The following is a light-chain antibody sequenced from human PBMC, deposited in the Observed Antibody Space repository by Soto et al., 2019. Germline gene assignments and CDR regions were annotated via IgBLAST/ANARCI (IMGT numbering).Light chain of an antibody. Sequence: QSVLTQPPSASGTPGQRVTISCSGSSSNIGGNIVNWYQQLPGTAPKLLIFGNDQRPSWVPDRFSGSKSGTSASLAISGLQSEDEANRYCAAWDDSLNGVVFGGGPKRTVL. CDR1: SSNIGGNI. CDR2: GND. CDR3: AAWDDSLNGVV. V-gene: IGLV1-44*01. J-gene: IGLJ2*01.